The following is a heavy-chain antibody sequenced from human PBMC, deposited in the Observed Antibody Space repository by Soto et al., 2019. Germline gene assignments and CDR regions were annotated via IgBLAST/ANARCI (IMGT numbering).Heavy chain of an antibody. D-gene: IGHD3-10*01. Sequence: GGSLRLSCAVSGLTFSNSAVSWVRQAPGKGLEWVSAISGSGGATYYADSVRGRFTIPIDNSKNTLYLQMNSLRAEDTAVYYCAKDLWDIIRGIMDVWGQGTTVTVSS. V-gene: IGHV3-23*01. CDR1: GLTFSNSA. CDR3: AKDLWDIIRGIMDV. CDR2: ISGSGGAT. J-gene: IGHJ6*02.